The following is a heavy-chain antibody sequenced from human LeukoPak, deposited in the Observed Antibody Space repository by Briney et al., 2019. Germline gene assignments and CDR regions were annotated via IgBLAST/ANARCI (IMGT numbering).Heavy chain of an antibody. CDR1: GFTFSSYS. D-gene: IGHD5-24*01. CDR3: ARDGRMATTDTEQFDY. CDR2: ISSSSSYI. V-gene: IGHV3-21*01. Sequence: GGSLRLSCTASGFTFSSYSMNWVRQAPGKGLEWVSSISSSSSYIYYADSVKGRFTISRDNAKNSLYLQMSSLRAEDTAVYYCARDGRMATTDTEQFDYWGQGTLVTVSS. J-gene: IGHJ4*02.